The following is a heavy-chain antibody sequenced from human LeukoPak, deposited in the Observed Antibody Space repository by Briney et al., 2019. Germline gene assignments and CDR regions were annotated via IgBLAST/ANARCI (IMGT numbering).Heavy chain of an antibody. J-gene: IGHJ3*02. CDR3: ARVAVVNDAFDI. V-gene: IGHV4-34*01. Sequence: PSETLSLTCAVYGGSFSGYYWSWIRQPPGKGLEWIGEINHSGSTNYNPSLKSRVTISVDTSKNQFSQKLSSVTAADTAVYYCARVAVVNDAFDIWGQGTMVTVSS. CDR2: INHSGST. CDR1: GGSFSGYY.